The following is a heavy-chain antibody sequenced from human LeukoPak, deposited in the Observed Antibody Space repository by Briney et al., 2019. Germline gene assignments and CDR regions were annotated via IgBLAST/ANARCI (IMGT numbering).Heavy chain of an antibody. CDR1: GGSISSSSYY. D-gene: IGHD2-21*02. J-gene: IGHJ4*02. Sequence: SETLSLTCTVSGGSISSSSYYWGWIRQPPGKGLEWIGSIYYSGSTYYNPSLKSRVTISVDTSKNQFSLKLSSVTAADTAVYYCARGDFEHIVVVTAILFDYWGQGTLVTVSS. CDR2: IYYSGST. CDR3: ARGDFEHIVVVTAILFDY. V-gene: IGHV4-39*07.